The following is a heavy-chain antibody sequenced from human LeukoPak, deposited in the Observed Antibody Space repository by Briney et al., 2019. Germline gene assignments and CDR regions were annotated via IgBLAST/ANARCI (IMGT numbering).Heavy chain of an antibody. D-gene: IGHD1-26*01. J-gene: IGHJ4*02. CDR2: IRYDGSNK. CDR3: AKDRGVGATPYYFDY. CDR1: GFTFSSYG. V-gene: IGHV3-30*02. Sequence: PGGSLRLSCAASGFTFSSYGMHWVRQAPGKGLEWVAFIRYDGSNKYYADSVKGRSTISRDNSKNTLYLQMNSLRAEDTAVYYCAKDRGVGATPYYFDYWGQGTLVTVSS.